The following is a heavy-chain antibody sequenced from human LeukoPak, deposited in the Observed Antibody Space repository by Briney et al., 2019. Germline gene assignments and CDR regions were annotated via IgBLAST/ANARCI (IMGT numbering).Heavy chain of an antibody. CDR1: GFTFSSYE. J-gene: IGHJ4*02. D-gene: IGHD6-19*01. CDR3: AREIVSAVAGNFDY. Sequence: GGSLRLSCAASGFTFSSYEMNWIRQAPGKGLEWVSYISRSGSTRTYADSVKGRFTISRDNAQNSLYLEMNSLRAEDTAVYYCAREIVSAVAGNFDYWGQGTLVTVSS. V-gene: IGHV3-48*03. CDR2: ISRSGSTR.